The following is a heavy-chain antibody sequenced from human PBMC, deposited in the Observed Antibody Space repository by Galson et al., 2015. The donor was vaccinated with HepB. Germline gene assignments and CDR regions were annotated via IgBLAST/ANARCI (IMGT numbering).Heavy chain of an antibody. V-gene: IGHV3-49*03. Sequence: SLRLSCAASGFTFGDYAMSWFRQAPGKGLEWVGFIRSKAYGGTTEYAASVKGRFTISRDDSKSIAYLQMNSLKTEDTAVYYCTRLRLEWLLLADYFQHWGQGTLVTVSS. D-gene: IGHD3-3*01. J-gene: IGHJ1*01. CDR3: TRLRLEWLLLADYFQH. CDR1: GFTFGDYA. CDR2: IRSKAYGGTT.